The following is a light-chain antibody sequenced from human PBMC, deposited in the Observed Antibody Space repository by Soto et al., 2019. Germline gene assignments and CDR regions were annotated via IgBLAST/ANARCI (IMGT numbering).Light chain of an antibody. CDR3: QQYNNWLYT. CDR1: QSVSSN. Sequence: EIVMTQSPATLSVSPGERATLSCRASQSVSSNLAWYQQKPGQAPRLLIYGASTRATGIPARFSGSGSGTELTLTISSLQSEDFVVYYCQQYNNWLYTFGQGTKLEIK. J-gene: IGKJ2*01. V-gene: IGKV3-15*01. CDR2: GAS.